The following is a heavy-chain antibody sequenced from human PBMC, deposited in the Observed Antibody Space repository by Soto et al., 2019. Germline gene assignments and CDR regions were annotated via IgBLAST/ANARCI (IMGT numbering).Heavy chain of an antibody. V-gene: IGHV1-8*01. CDR3: ARSFSSSAEYYYGMDV. D-gene: IGHD3-10*01. CDR2: MNPNSGNT. CDR1: GYTFTSYD. Sequence: ASVKVSCKASGYTFTSYDINWVRQATGQGLEWMGWMNPNSGNTGYAQKFQGRVTMTRNTSISTAYMELSSLRSEDTAVYYCARSFSSSAEYYYGMDVWGQGTTVTLSS. J-gene: IGHJ6*02.